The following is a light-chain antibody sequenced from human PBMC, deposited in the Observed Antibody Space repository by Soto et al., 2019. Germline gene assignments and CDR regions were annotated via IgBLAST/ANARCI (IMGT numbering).Light chain of an antibody. V-gene: IGLV2-14*01. CDR2: EVS. J-gene: IGLJ2*01. CDR1: SSDVGAYNY. CDR3: SSYTSSTTVI. Sequence: QSALTQPASVSGSPGQSITISCTGTSSDVGAYNYVSWYQQHPGKAPKLMIYEVSYRPSGVSTRFSGSKSGNTASLTISGLQAEYEADFYCSSYTSSTTVIFGGGTKLTVL.